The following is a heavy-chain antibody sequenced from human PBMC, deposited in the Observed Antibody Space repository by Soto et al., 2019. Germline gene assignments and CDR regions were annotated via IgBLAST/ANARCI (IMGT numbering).Heavy chain of an antibody. D-gene: IGHD2-15*01. Sequence: GGSLRLSCAASGVTFSNYWMSWVRQAPGKGLEWVANIKEEGSERYYVDSVKGRFTISRDNAKNSLYLQMNSLRADDTAVYYCSREAGVAATYYYFYYMDVWGKGTTVTVSS. J-gene: IGHJ6*03. CDR2: IKEEGSER. CDR1: GVTFSNYW. CDR3: SREAGVAATYYYFYYMDV. V-gene: IGHV3-7*01.